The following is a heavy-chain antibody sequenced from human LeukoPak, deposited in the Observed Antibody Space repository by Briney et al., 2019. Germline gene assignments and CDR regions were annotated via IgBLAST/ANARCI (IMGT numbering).Heavy chain of an antibody. CDR2: ISGSGHDI. Sequence: GGSLRLSCAASGFTFSDSYMTWVRQAPGKGVEGVAYISGSGHDINYSDSVKGRFTISRDNAKNSLYLQMSSLRVEDTAVYYCTRDPRHFDSWGQGTLVTASS. V-gene: IGHV3-11*04. CDR1: GFTFSDSY. CDR3: TRDPRHFDS. D-gene: IGHD6-6*01. J-gene: IGHJ5*01.